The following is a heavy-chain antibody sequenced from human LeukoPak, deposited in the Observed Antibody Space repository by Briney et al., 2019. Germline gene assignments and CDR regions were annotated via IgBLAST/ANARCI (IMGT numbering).Heavy chain of an antibody. CDR3: ARALYYYDSSGYYYPYYFDY. CDR1: GGSISSGGYY. Sequence: PSETLSLTCTVSGGSISSGGYYWRWIRQHPGKGLEWIGYIYYSGSTYYNPSLKSRVTISVDTSKNQFSLKLSSVTAADTAVYYCARALYYYDSSGYYYPYYFDYWGQGTLVTVSS. V-gene: IGHV4-31*03. J-gene: IGHJ4*02. D-gene: IGHD3-22*01. CDR2: IYYSGST.